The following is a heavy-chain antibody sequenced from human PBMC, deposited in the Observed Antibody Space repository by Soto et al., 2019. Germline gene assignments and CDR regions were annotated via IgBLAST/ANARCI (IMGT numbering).Heavy chain of an antibody. J-gene: IGHJ6*03. Sequence: GGSLRLSCAASGFTFSSYAMTWVRQAPGKGLEWVSAISGSGGSTYYADSVKGRFTISRDNSKNTLYLQMNSLRAEDTAVYYCAKGRGNYYYYYYMDVWGKGTTVTVSS. CDR1: GFTFSSYA. CDR2: ISGSGGST. CDR3: AKGRGNYYYYYYMDV. V-gene: IGHV3-23*01. D-gene: IGHD3-16*01.